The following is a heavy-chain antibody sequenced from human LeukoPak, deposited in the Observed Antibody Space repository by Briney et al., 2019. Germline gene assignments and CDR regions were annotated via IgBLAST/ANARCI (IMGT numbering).Heavy chain of an antibody. CDR3: ARDLAAAGTALDY. Sequence: GGSLRLSCAASGFTFSSYAMHWVRQAPGKGLEWVAVISYDGSNKYYADSVKGRFTISRDNSKNTLYLQMNSLRAEDTAVYYCARDLAAAGTALDYWGQGTLVTVSS. J-gene: IGHJ4*02. V-gene: IGHV3-30-3*01. D-gene: IGHD6-13*01. CDR2: ISYDGSNK. CDR1: GFTFSSYA.